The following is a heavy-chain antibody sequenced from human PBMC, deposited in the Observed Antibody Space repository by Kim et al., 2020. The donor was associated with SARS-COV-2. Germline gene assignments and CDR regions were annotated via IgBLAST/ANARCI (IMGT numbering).Heavy chain of an antibody. Sequence: SETLSLTCTVSGGSISSSSYYWGWIRQPPGKGLEWIGSIYYSGSTYYNPSLKSRVTISVDTSKNQFSLKLSSVTAADTAVYYCARLVGYYDSSGYIRDYWGQGTLVTVSS. CDR1: GGSISSSSYY. D-gene: IGHD3-22*01. V-gene: IGHV4-39*01. J-gene: IGHJ4*02. CDR2: IYYSGST. CDR3: ARLVGYYDSSGYIRDY.